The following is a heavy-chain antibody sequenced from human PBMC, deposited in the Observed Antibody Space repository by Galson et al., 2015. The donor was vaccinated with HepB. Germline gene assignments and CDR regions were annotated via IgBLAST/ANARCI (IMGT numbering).Heavy chain of an antibody. Sequence: SLRLSCAASGFTFSSYWMHWVRQAPGKGLVWVSRINSDGSSTSYADSVKGRFTISRDNAKNTLYLQMNSLRAEDTAVYYCARDQDIVVVPAALGEFDYWGQGTLVTVSS. CDR2: INSDGSST. CDR3: ARDQDIVVVPAALGEFDY. J-gene: IGHJ4*02. D-gene: IGHD2-2*01. V-gene: IGHV3-74*01. CDR1: GFTFSSYW.